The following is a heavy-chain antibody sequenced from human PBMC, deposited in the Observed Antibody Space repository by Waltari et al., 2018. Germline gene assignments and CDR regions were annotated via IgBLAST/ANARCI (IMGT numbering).Heavy chain of an antibody. CDR1: GGSISSSSYY. D-gene: IGHD3-3*01. J-gene: IGHJ4*02. Sequence: QVQLQESGPGLVKPSETLSLTCTVSGGSISSSSYYWGWIRQPPGKGLEWIGSIYYSGSTYYNPSLKSRVTIAVDTSKNQFALKLSSVTAADTAVYYCARGADYDFWSGYYFDYWGQGTLVTVSS. CDR3: ARGADYDFWSGYYFDY. CDR2: IYYSGST. V-gene: IGHV4-39*07.